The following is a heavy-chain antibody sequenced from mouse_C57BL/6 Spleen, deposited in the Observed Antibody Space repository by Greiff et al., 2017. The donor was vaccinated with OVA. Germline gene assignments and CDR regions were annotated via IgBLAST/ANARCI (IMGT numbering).Heavy chain of an antibody. CDR2: IDPNSGGT. J-gene: IGHJ1*03. V-gene: IGHV1-72*01. CDR1: GYTFTSYW. Sequence: QVQLKEPGAELVKPGASVKLSCKASGYTFTSYWMHWVKQRPGRGLEWIGRIDPNSGGTKYNEKFKSKATLTVDKPSSTAYMQLSSLTSEDSAVYYCARGDYYGSSTHWYFDVWGTGTTVTVSS. CDR3: ARGDYYGSSTHWYFDV. D-gene: IGHD1-1*01.